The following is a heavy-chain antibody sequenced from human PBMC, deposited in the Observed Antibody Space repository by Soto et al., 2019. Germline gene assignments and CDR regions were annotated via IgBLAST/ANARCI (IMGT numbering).Heavy chain of an antibody. CDR2: IYYSGST. Sequence: SETLSLTCTVSGGSISSSSYYWGWIRQPPGKGLEWIGSIYYSGSTYYNPSLKSRVTISVDTSKNQFSLKLSSVTAADTAVYYCARPRITMVRGGFDAFDIWGQGTMVTVSS. CDR1: GGSISSSSYY. CDR3: ARPRITMVRGGFDAFDI. D-gene: IGHD3-10*01. V-gene: IGHV4-39*01. J-gene: IGHJ3*02.